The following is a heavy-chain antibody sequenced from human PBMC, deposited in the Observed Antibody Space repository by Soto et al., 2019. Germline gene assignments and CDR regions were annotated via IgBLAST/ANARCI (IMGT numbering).Heavy chain of an antibody. J-gene: IGHJ3*02. V-gene: IGHV5-51*01. CDR1: GYSFTSYW. CDR3: ARLGCSGGSCFYSLPPYDAFDI. CDR2: IYPGDSDT. Sequence: GESLKISCKGSGYSFTSYWIGWVRQMPGKGLEWMGIIYPGDSDTRYSQSFQGQVTISADKSISTAYLQWSSLKASDIAMYYCARLGCSGGSCFYSLPPYDAFDIWGQGTMVTVSS. D-gene: IGHD2-15*01.